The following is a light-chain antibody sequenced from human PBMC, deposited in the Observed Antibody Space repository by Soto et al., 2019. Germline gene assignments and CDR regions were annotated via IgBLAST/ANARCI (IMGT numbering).Light chain of an antibody. V-gene: IGLV1-40*01. Sequence: QSVLTQPPSVSGAPGQRVTISCTGSSSNIGAGYDVHWYQQLPGTAPKLLIYGNSNRPSGVPDRFSGSKSGTSASLAITGLQAEDEAVYYCQSYDSSLNYVFGTGTKLTVL. CDR2: GNS. J-gene: IGLJ1*01. CDR1: SSNIGAGYD. CDR3: QSYDSSLNYV.